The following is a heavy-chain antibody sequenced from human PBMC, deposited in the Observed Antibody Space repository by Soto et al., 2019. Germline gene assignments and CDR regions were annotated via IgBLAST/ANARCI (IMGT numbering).Heavy chain of an antibody. Sequence: ASVKVSCKASGCTFTDYYMHWVRQAPGQGLEWMGWLNPNTGGTDYAQKFQGRVTMTRDTSISTVYMELTSLRSDGTAVYYCARASTVSGGLSKSLPYDPWGQGTLVTVSS. V-gene: IGHV1-2*02. CDR2: LNPNTGGT. CDR3: ARASTVSGGLSKSLPYDP. D-gene: IGHD6-19*01. CDR1: GCTFTDYY. J-gene: IGHJ5*02.